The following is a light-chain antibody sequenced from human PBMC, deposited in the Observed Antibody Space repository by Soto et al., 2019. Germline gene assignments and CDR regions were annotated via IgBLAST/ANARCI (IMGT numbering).Light chain of an antibody. J-gene: IGKJ3*01. CDR3: QQTYSTPPFT. CDR1: QIISTY. CDR2: ATS. Sequence: DIQMPQSPSSLSASVGDRVTITCRASQIISTYLNWYHQKPGKAPKLLIYATSSLQSGVPSRFSGSGSGTDFPLTIRSLQPEDFATYYGQQTYSTPPFTFGPGTKVDL. V-gene: IGKV1-39*01.